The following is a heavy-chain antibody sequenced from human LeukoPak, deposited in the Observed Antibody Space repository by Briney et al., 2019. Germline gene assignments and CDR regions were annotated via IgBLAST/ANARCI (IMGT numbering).Heavy chain of an antibody. D-gene: IGHD6-19*01. Sequence: GGSLRLSCAASGFTFNRSAISWVRQAPGKGLEWVSTIGGSGDQTFYADSVQGRFTISRDNSKNMLHLQMSSLTGEDTALYYCVRRGDASSGWGDHDYWGQGALVTVSS. CDR1: GFTFNRSA. CDR3: VRRGDASSGWGDHDY. CDR2: IGGSGDQT. J-gene: IGHJ4*02. V-gene: IGHV3-23*01.